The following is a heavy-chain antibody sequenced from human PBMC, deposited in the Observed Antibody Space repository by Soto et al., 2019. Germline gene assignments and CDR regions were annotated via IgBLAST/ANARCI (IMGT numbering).Heavy chain of an antibody. CDR2: ISYDGSNK. Sequence: GGSLRLSCTASGFTFGDYAMSWFRQAPGKGLEWVAVISYDGSNKYYADSVKGRFTISRDNSKNTLYLQMNSLRAEDTAVYYCASSSYYYDSSGLREDAFDIWGQGTMVTVSS. CDR1: GFTFGDYA. V-gene: IGHV3-30-3*01. J-gene: IGHJ3*02. D-gene: IGHD3-22*01. CDR3: ASSSYYYDSSGLREDAFDI.